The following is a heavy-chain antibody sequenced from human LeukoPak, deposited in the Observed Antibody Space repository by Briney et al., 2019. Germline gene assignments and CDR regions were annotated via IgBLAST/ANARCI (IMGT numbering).Heavy chain of an antibody. V-gene: IGHV3-23*01. CDR1: GFTFSSYA. CDR2: VSGSGNST. D-gene: IGHD3-10*01. CDR3: AKIFSGMVRGTFDY. J-gene: IGHJ4*02. Sequence: GGSLRLSCAASGFTFSSYALSWVRQAPGVGLEWVSTVSGSGNSTYYADSVKGRFTISRDNSKNTLYLQMNSLRGEDTAVYYCAKIFSGMVRGTFDYWGQGTLVTVSS.